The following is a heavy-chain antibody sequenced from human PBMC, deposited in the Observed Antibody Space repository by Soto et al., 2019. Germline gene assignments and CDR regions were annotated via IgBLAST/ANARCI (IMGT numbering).Heavy chain of an antibody. CDR2: IKQDGSDK. J-gene: IGHJ2*01. CDR3: ARVANPFYDL. V-gene: IGHV3-7*01. Sequence: EVQLVESGGGLVQPGGSLRLSCAASEFTSSNYWMTWVRQAPGKGLEWVAKIKQDGSDKYYVDSVKGRFSSSRDNAKNSLYLQMNSLRVEDTAVYFCARVANPFYDLWGRGTLVSVSS. CDR1: EFTSSNYW.